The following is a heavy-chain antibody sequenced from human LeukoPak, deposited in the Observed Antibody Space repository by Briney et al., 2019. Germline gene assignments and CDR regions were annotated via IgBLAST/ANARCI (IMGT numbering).Heavy chain of an antibody. D-gene: IGHD5-12*01. J-gene: IGHJ4*02. V-gene: IGHV4-39*07. CDR1: GGSISSSSYY. CDR3: ARRSGYEADY. CDR2: IYYSGST. Sequence: SETLSLTCTVSGGSISSSSYYWGWIRQPPGKGLEWIGSIYYSGSTYYNPSLKSRVTISVDTSKNQFSLKLSSVTAADTAVYCCARRSGYEADYWGQGTLVTVSS.